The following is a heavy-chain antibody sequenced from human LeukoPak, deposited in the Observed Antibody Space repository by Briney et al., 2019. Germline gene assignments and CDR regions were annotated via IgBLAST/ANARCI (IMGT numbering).Heavy chain of an antibody. CDR1: GYTFTSYG. Sequence: ASVKVSCKASGYTFTSYGISWVRQAPGQGLEWMGGFDPEDGETIYAQKFQGRVTMTEDTSTDTAYMELSSLRSEDTAVYYCATLDYGDSPLDYWAREPWSPSP. V-gene: IGHV1-24*01. CDR2: FDPEDGET. CDR3: ATLDYGDSPLDY. J-gene: IGHJ4*02. D-gene: IGHD4-17*01.